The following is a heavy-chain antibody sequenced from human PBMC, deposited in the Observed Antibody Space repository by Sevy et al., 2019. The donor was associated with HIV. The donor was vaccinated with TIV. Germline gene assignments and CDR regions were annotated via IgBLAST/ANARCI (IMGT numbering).Heavy chain of an antibody. V-gene: IGHV1-46*01. CDR1: GYTFGSYY. J-gene: IGHJ4*02. CDR3: ARGILAYNQIDY. CDR2: MNPSGGST. D-gene: IGHD2-21*01. Sequence: ASVKVSCKASGYTFGSYYIHLVRQAPGHGPEWMGRMNPSGGSTINAQKFQGRVTLTSDTSTDTIYMELHNLNFEDTAVYYCARGILAYNQIDYWGQGTLVTVSS.